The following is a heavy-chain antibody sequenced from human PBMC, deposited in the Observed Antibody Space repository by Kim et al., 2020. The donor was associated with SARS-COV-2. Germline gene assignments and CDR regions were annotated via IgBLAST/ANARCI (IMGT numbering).Heavy chain of an antibody. Sequence: SETLSLTCAVYGGSFSGYYWSWIRQPPGKGLEWIGEINHSGSTNYNPSLKSRVTISVDTSKNQFSLKLSSVTAADTAVYYCARGPNRYCSSTSCQGAFDIWGQGTMVTVSS. D-gene: IGHD2-2*01. V-gene: IGHV4-34*01. CDR2: INHSGST. CDR3: ARGPNRYCSSTSCQGAFDI. J-gene: IGHJ3*02. CDR1: GGSFSGYY.